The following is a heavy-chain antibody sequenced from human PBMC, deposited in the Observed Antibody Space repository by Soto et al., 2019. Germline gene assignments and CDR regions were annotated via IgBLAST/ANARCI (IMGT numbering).Heavy chain of an antibody. CDR3: ARGPDFDFWSGYYKIWDYYYGMDV. Sequence: SVKVSCKASGGTFSSYAISWVRRAPGQGLEWMGGIIPIFGTANYAQKLQGRVTMTTDTSTSTAYMELRSLRSDDTAVYYCARGPDFDFWSGYYKIWDYYYGMDVWGQGTTVTVSS. V-gene: IGHV1-69*05. CDR2: IIPIFGTA. D-gene: IGHD3-3*01. CDR1: GGTFSSYA. J-gene: IGHJ6*02.